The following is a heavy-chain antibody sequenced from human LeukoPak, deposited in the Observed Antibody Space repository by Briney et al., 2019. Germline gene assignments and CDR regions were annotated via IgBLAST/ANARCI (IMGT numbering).Heavy chain of an antibody. J-gene: IGHJ4*02. CDR2: ISYDGSNK. D-gene: IGHD6-13*01. Sequence: PGGSLRLSCAASGFTFSSYGMHGVRQAPGKGLEWGAVISYDGSNKYYADPVKGRFTISRDNSKNTLYLQMNSLRAEDTAVYYCATIAAAVYYFDYWGQGTLVTVSS. CDR1: GFTFSSYG. V-gene: IGHV3-30*03. CDR3: ATIAAAVYYFDY.